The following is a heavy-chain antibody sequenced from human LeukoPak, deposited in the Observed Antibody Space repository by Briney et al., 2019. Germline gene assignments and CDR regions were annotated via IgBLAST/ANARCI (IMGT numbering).Heavy chain of an antibody. D-gene: IGHD4-17*01. CDR3: ARVNYATTVTGGTFDY. Sequence: PSETLSLTCTVSGGSISSYYWSWIRQPPGKGLEWIGYIYYSGSTNYNPSLKSRVTISVDTSKNQFSLKLSSVTAADTAVYYCARVNYATTVTGGTFDYWGQGTLVTVSS. V-gene: IGHV4-59*12. J-gene: IGHJ4*02. CDR2: IYYSGST. CDR1: GGSISSYY.